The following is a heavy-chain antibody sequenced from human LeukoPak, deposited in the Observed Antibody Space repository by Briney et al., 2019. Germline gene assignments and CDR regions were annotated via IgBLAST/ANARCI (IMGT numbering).Heavy chain of an antibody. J-gene: IGHJ4*02. D-gene: IGHD3-22*01. V-gene: IGHV4-39*01. CDR2: IYYSGST. CDR1: GGSISTSFYY. CDR3: ARHGYYYHTSGYFGY. Sequence: SETLSLTWTVSGGSISTSFYYWGWIRPPPGKGLVWIGSIYYSGSTYYSPSIKSRVSLSVDTSKNQFSLNLTSVTAADTALYYCARHGYYYHTSGYFGYWGKGTLVTVSS.